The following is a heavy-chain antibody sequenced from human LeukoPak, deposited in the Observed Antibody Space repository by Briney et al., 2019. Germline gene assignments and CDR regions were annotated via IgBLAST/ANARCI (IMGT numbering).Heavy chain of an antibody. J-gene: IGHJ4*02. CDR3: ARFRQLIRSYFDY. D-gene: IGHD2-8*01. Sequence: GESLKISCKGSGYSFTTYWIGWVRQMPGKGLAWMGIIYPGDSDTRYNPSFQGQVTISADKPINTAYLQWSSLEASDNAMYYCARFRQLIRSYFDYWGQGTLVAVSS. CDR1: GYSFTTYW. CDR2: IYPGDSDT. V-gene: IGHV5-51*04.